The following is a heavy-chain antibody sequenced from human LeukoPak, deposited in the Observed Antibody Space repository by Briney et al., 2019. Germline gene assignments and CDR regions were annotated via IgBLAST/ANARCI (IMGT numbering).Heavy chain of an antibody. CDR3: ARDLGYCSGGSCSFYCYYGMDV. D-gene: IGHD2-15*01. V-gene: IGHV1-3*04. Sequence: GASVKVSCKASRYTFTSYAMHWVRQAPEQRLEWMGWINTGNGNTKYSQKFQGRLTITRDTSASTAYMELSSLRSEDTAVYYCARDLGYCSGGSCSFYCYYGMDVWGQGTTVTVSS. CDR1: RYTFTSYA. CDR2: INTGNGNT. J-gene: IGHJ6*02.